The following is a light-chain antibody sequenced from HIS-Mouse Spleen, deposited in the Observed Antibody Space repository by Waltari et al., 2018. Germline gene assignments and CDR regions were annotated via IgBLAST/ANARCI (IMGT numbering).Light chain of an antibody. CDR2: EGS. CDR3: CSYAGSPWV. V-gene: IGLV2-23*01. J-gene: IGLJ3*02. CDR1: SSDVGIYNL. Sequence: QSALTQPASVSGSPGQSITIPCPGTSSDVGIYNLVSWYQQHTGKAPKLMTYEGSKRPSGVSNRFSGSKSGNTASLTISGLQAEDEADYYCCSYAGSPWVFGGGTKLTVL.